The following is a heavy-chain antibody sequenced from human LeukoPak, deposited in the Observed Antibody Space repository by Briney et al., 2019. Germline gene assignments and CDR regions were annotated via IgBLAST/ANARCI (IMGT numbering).Heavy chain of an antibody. CDR3: ARGGSGKRGWYKMFDY. Sequence: SETLSLTCTVSGGSISSSSYYWGWIRQPPGKGLEWIGSIYYSGSTNYNPSLKSRVTISVDTSKNQFSLKLSSVTAADTAVYYCARGGSGKRGWYKMFDYWGQGTLVTVSS. CDR1: GGSISSSSYY. D-gene: IGHD6-19*01. CDR2: IYYSGST. V-gene: IGHV4-39*07. J-gene: IGHJ4*02.